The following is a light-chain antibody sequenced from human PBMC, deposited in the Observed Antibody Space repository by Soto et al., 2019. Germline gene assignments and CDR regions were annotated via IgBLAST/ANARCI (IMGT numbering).Light chain of an antibody. CDR3: CSYAGNYLYV. Sequence: QSALTQPRSVSGSPGQSVTIPCTGTSSDVGGYNYVSWYQQHPGKAPKLIIYDVVKRPSGVPDHFSGSKSGNTASLTISGLQAEDEADYYCCSYAGNYLYVFGTGTKVTVL. CDR1: SSDVGGYNY. J-gene: IGLJ1*01. CDR2: DVV. V-gene: IGLV2-11*01.